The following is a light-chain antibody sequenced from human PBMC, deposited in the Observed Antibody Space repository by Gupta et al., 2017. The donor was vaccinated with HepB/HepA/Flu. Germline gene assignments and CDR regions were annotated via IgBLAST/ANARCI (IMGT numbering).Light chain of an antibody. CDR1: QGINNY. CDR2: GAS. V-gene: IGKV1-16*02. CDR3: QQNHSFPFT. J-gene: IGKJ4*01. Sequence: DIQMTQPPSSLSASVGDRVTITCRASQGINNYLAWFQQKPGQAPKSLIYGASKVQSGVPSKFSGSGSGTDFTLTISSRQPEDFATYYCQQNHSFPFTFGGGTKVEVK.